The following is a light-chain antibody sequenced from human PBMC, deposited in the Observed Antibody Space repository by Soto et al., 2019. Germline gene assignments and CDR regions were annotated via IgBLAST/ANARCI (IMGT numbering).Light chain of an antibody. Sequence: EIVLTQSPATLSLSPGERATLSCRASQSVSSYLAWYQQKPGQAPRLLIYAASNRATGIPDKFSGSGSGADYSLTISRLEPEDSAIYYCHQYDKAPQTFGQGTKVDI. CDR2: AAS. CDR1: QSVSSY. J-gene: IGKJ2*01. V-gene: IGKV3-11*01. CDR3: HQYDKAPQT.